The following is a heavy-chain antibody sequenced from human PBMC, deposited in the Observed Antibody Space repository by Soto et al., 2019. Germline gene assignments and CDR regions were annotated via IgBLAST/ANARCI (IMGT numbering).Heavy chain of an antibody. CDR3: GRHGSGSQYPIDH. CDR2: TYYSGRT. V-gene: IGHV4-39*01. D-gene: IGHD3-10*01. CDR1: GGSISGSTYY. Sequence: SETLSLTCTVSGGSISGSTYYWGWIRQPPGKGLEYIGSTYYSGRTYYNPSLKSRVTVSVDTSKNQFSLNLNSVTAADTAVYYCGRHGSGSQYPIDHWGQGTLVTVS. J-gene: IGHJ4*02.